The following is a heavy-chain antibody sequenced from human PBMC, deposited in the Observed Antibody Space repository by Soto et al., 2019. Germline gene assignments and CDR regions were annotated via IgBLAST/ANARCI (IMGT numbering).Heavy chain of an antibody. D-gene: IGHD3-3*01. Sequence: QVQLVESGGSVVQPGRSLRLSCAASGFTFSSYTLHWVRQAPGKGLEWVALISYDGSNKYYADSVKGRFTISRDNSKNTLYLQMNSLRLEDTALFYCARGPYDFWSGYIADAFDVWGQGTMVTVSS. V-gene: IGHV3-30-3*01. CDR1: GFTFSSYT. CDR2: ISYDGSNK. J-gene: IGHJ3*01. CDR3: ARGPYDFWSGYIADAFDV.